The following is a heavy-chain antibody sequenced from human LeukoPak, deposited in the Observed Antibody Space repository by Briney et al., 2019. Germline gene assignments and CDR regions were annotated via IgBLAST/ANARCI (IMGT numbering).Heavy chain of an antibody. D-gene: IGHD5-18*01. Sequence: ASVKVSCKASGYTFTSYGISWVRQAPGQGLEWMGWISAYNGNTNYAQKLQGRVTMTTDTSTSTAYMELRSLRSEDTAVYYCARRDVDTAMVGNYYYYGMDVWGQGTTVTVSS. CDR1: GYTFTSYG. V-gene: IGHV1-18*01. CDR2: ISAYNGNT. CDR3: ARRDVDTAMVGNYYYYGMDV. J-gene: IGHJ6*02.